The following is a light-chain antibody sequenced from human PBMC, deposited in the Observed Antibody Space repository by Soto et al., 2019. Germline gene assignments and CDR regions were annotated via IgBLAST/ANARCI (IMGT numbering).Light chain of an antibody. J-gene: IGKJ2*01. CDR3: QQFDNSPYT. V-gene: IGKV3-20*01. CDR1: QSVESRY. CDR2: GAS. Sequence: EIVLTQSPGTLSLSPGERATLSCRASQSVESRYLAWYQQKPGQAPRLLIYGASNRATGIPDRFSGSGSGTDFTLTISRLEPEDFAVYYCQQFDNSPYTFGQGTNLEI.